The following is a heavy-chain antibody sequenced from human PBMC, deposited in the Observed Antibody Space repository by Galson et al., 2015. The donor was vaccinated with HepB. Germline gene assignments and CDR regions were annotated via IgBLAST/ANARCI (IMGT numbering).Heavy chain of an antibody. D-gene: IGHD6-25*01. V-gene: IGHV5-51*01. CDR2: IYPGDSDT. Sequence: QSGAEVKKPGESLRISCKGSGYSFTSYWIAWVRQMPGKGLEWMGIIYPGDSDTRYSPSFQGQVTISADKAISTAYLQWGSMKASATAMYYGASGRRLSAARPTYYFDYWGQGTLVTVSS. J-gene: IGHJ4*02. CDR1: GYSFTSYW. CDR3: ASGRRLSAARPTYYFDY.